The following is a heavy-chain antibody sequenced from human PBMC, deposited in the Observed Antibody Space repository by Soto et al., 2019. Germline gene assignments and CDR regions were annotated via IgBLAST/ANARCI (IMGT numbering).Heavy chain of an antibody. V-gene: IGHV4-31*03. Sequence: SETLSLTCTVSGDSINNYDHFWTWIRQKPGEGLEWIGYIYYSGATYYSPSLKTRVSISLHKSQNCFSLKLTSVTAADTAVYSCATTNGAYSYNSASWGQGTLVTVSS. D-gene: IGHD3-16*01. CDR3: ATTNGAYSYNSAS. CDR2: IYYSGAT. J-gene: IGHJ5*02. CDR1: GDSINNYDHF.